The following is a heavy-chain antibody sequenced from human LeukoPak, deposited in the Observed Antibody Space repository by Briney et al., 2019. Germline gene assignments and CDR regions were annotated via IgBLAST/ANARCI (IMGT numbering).Heavy chain of an antibody. CDR2: ISGSGDST. Sequence: GGSLRLSCAASGFTFSTYAMSWVRQAPGKGLEWVSGISGSGDSTYYADSVKGRFTISRDNSKNTLYLQMNSLRAEDTAVYYCARDDKVYDYWGQGTLVTVSS. D-gene: IGHD2-8*01. J-gene: IGHJ4*02. V-gene: IGHV3-23*01. CDR3: ARDDKVYDY. CDR1: GFTFSTYA.